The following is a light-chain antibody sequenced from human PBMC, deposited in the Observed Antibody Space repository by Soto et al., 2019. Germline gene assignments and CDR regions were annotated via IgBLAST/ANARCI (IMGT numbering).Light chain of an antibody. CDR3: QQSKIYPLA. CDR1: QDINSY. Sequence: DVQMTQSPSSLSASVGDRVTITCRASQDINSYLAWYQQKPGNAPKSLIYAASSLQTGVPSRFSGSESGTDFALTISNLQPEDSATYYCQQSKIYPLAFGGGTKVEIK. CDR2: AAS. V-gene: IGKV1D-16*01. J-gene: IGKJ4*01.